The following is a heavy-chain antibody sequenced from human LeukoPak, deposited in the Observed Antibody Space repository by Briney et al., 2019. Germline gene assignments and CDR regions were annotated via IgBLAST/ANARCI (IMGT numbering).Heavy chain of an antibody. CDR1: GGTFSSYA. CDR2: IIPIFGTA. J-gene: IGHJ4*02. Sequence: ASVKVSCKASGGTFSSYAISWVRQAPGQGLEWMGRIIPIFGTANYAQKFQGRVTITADKSTSTAYMELSSLRSEDTAVYYCARDSGYDFWSGYYTLLDYWGQGTLVTVSS. D-gene: IGHD3-3*01. V-gene: IGHV1-69*06. CDR3: ARDSGYDFWSGYYTLLDY.